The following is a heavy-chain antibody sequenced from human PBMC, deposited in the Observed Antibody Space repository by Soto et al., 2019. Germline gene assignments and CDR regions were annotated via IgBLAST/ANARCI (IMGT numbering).Heavy chain of an antibody. CDR3: AIEVYGDILAGDSQSKCLAC. J-gene: IGHJ4*02. V-gene: IGHV1-69*01. D-gene: IGHD3-9*01. CDR1: GGTFSSYA. CDR2: IIPIFGTA. Sequence: QVQLVQSGSEVTKPGSSVKVSCKASGGTFSSYAISWVRQAPGQGLEWMGGIIPIFGTANYAQKFQGSVTITADESTSPGSMGVSSLLSEDTAVYYCAIEVYGDILAGDSQSKCLACGGRVTLVIFSS.